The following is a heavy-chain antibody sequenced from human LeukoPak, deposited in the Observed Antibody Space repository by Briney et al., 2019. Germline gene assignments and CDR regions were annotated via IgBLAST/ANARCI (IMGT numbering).Heavy chain of an antibody. CDR1: GGSISSSNW. J-gene: IGHJ1*01. V-gene: IGHV4-4*02. CDR3: AVQNISSEGYFQH. CDR2: IYHSGST. Sequence: PSETLSLTCAVSGGSISSSNWWSWVRQPPGKGLEWIGEIYHSGSTNYNPSLKSRVTISVDKSKNQFSLKLSSVTAADTAVYYCAVQNISSEGYFQHWGQGTLVTVSS. D-gene: IGHD3-22*01.